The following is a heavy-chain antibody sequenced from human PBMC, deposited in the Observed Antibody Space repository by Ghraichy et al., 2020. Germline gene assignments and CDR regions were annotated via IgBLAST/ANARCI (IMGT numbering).Heavy chain of an antibody. J-gene: IGHJ6*03. CDR2: VWYDGSNK. D-gene: IGHD5-18*01. CDR3: AREPGRYSYGVSYYYYMDV. Sequence: GGSLRLSCAASGFTFSSYVMHWVRQAPGKGLEWVAVVWYDGSNKYYADSVKGRFTISRDNSKNTLYLQMNSLRAEDTAVYYCAREPGRYSYGVSYYYYMDVWGKGTTVTVSS. V-gene: IGHV3-33*01. CDR1: GFTFSSYV.